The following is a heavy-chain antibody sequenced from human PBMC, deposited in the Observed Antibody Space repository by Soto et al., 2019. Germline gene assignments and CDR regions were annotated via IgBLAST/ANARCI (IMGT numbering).Heavy chain of an antibody. V-gene: IGHV1-2*04. CDR3: ARERATTVTTSDAFDI. CDR1: GYTFTGYY. Sequence: APVKVSCKASGYTFTGYYMHWVRQAPGQGLEWMGWINPNSGGTNYAQKFQGWVTMTRDTSISTAYMELSRLRSDDTAVYYCARERATTVTTSDAFDIWGQGTMVTVSS. J-gene: IGHJ3*02. D-gene: IGHD4-17*01. CDR2: INPNSGGT.